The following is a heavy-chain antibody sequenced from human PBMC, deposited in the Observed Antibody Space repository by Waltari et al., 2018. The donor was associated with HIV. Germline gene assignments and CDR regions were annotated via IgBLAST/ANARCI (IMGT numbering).Heavy chain of an antibody. Sequence: EVQLVQSGAEVKKPGESLKISCKGSGYSFTSYWIGWVRQMPGKGLEWMGIIFPGDSGTRSSPSFQGQVTISADKSISTAYLQWSSLKASDTAMYYCARHPPEYYYDSSVPAFDIWGQGTMVTVSS. CDR2: IFPGDSGT. D-gene: IGHD3-22*01. CDR1: GYSFTSYW. J-gene: IGHJ3*02. V-gene: IGHV5-51*01. CDR3: ARHPPEYYYDSSVPAFDI.